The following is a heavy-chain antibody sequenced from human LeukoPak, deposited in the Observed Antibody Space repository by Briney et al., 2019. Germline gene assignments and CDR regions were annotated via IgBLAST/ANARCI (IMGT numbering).Heavy chain of an antibody. V-gene: IGHV4-61*01. J-gene: IGHJ5*02. CDR1: GGSVSSPNSY. CDR2: VYYIGTT. D-gene: IGHD6-6*01. CDR3: ARNTSSSPWFDP. Sequence: SETLSLTCTVSGGSVSSPNSYWSWIRQPPGKGLGWIGNVYYIGTTSYNSSLKSRVTISVDTSKNQFSLEVTSMTAADTAVYYCARNTSSSPWFDPWGQGTLVTVSS.